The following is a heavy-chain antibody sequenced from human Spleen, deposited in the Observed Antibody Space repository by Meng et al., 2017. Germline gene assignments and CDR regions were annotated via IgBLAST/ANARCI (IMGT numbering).Heavy chain of an antibody. J-gene: IGHJ4*02. D-gene: IGHD3-10*01. Sequence: GESLKISCAASGFAFRTYEMNWVRQAPGKGLEWVSHISGSGGTAHYADAVKGRFTISRDNARNALYLQMNSLRAEDTAVYYCARVTYASGTYYGPNDYWGQGTLVTVSS. V-gene: IGHV3-48*03. CDR3: ARVTYASGTYYGPNDY. CDR2: ISGSGGTA. CDR1: GFAFRTYE.